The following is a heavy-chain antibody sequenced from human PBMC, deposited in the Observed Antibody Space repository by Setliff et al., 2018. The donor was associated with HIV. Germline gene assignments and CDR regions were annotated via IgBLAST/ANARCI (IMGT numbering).Heavy chain of an antibody. Sequence: SETLSLTCALDGGSLSGYYWSWVRQSPGRGLEWIGEINQSGNTNFNPSLKSRLIISVDTSKSQFSLKLTSVTAADTALYYCAREGGQGYSGSGSFYHRNFDLWGRGTLVTVSS. CDR2: INQSGNT. D-gene: IGHD3-10*01. V-gene: IGHV4-34*01. J-gene: IGHJ2*01. CDR3: AREGGQGYSGSGSFYHRNFDL. CDR1: GGSLSGYY.